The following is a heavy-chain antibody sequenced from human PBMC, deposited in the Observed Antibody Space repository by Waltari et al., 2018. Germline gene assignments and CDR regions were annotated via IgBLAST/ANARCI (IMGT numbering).Heavy chain of an antibody. CDR1: GFTFSRYW. V-gene: IGHV3-7*01. D-gene: IGHD6-6*01. Sequence: EVQLVESGGGLVQPGGSLRLSCAASGFTFSRYWMSWVRQAPGKGLEWVANIKQDGSEKYYVDSVKGRFTISRDNAKNSLYLQMNSLRAEDTAVYYCASAIAARPPYYFDYWGQGTLVTVSS. CDR3: ASAIAARPPYYFDY. CDR2: IKQDGSEK. J-gene: IGHJ4*02.